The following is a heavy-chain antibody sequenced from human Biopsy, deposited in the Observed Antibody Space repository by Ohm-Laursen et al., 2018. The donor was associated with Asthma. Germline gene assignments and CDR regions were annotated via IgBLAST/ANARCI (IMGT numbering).Heavy chain of an antibody. V-gene: IGHV3-30*03. CDR2: VTYDGISQ. CDR3: ARERAGVLGSYNGMDV. Sequence: SLRLSCSAFGFTFSNYGMHWVRQVAGKDLDWVAVVTYDGISQYYAESVKGRFTISRDNSRNTLNLQMNSVRPDDTAVYFCARERAGVLGSYNGMDVWGPGTTVSVSS. CDR1: GFTFSNYG. J-gene: IGHJ6*02. D-gene: IGHD2-8*01.